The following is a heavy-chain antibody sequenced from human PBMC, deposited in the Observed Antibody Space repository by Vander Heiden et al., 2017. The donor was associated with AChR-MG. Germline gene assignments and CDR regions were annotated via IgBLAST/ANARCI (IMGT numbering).Heavy chain of an antibody. V-gene: IGHV1-69*01. CDR2: IIPIFGTA. CDR3: ARTRYSGSYYDY. CDR1: GGTFSSYA. J-gene: IGHJ4*02. D-gene: IGHD1-26*01. Sequence: CKASGGTFSSYAISWVRQAPGQGLEWMGGIIPIFGTANYAQKFQGRVTITADESTSTAYMELRSMRSEDTAVYYCARTRYSGSYYDYWGQGTLVTVSS.